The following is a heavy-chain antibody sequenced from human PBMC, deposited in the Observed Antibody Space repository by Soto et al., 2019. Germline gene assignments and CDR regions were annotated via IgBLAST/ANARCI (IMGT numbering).Heavy chain of an antibody. CDR3: ATHYDFDYYYGMDV. D-gene: IGHD3-3*01. CDR2: IYYSGST. Sequence: SETLSLTCTVSGGSVSSGSYYWSWIRQPPGKGLEWIGYIYYSGSTNYNPSLKSRVTISVDTSKNQFSLKLSSVTAADTAVYYCATHYDFDYYYGMDVWGQGTTVTVSS. CDR1: GGSVSSGSYY. J-gene: IGHJ6*02. V-gene: IGHV4-61*01.